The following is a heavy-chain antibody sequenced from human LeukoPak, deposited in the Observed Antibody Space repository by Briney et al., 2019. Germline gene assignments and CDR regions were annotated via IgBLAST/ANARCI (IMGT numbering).Heavy chain of an antibody. D-gene: IGHD3-3*01. V-gene: IGHV3-23*01. CDR3: ARGVVYYSYEMDV. CDR1: GFTFRLYA. CDR2: LDGDSGRT. Sequence: GGSLRLSCEASGFTFRLYAMNWVRQAPGRGLEWVSGLDGDSGRTYYADSVKGRFTVSRDNSQNTLYLQMNSLRAEDTAVYYCARGVVYYSYEMDVWGQGTTVTVSS. J-gene: IGHJ6*02.